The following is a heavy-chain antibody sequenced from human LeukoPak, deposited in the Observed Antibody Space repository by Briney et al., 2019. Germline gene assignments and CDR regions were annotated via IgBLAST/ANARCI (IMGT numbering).Heavy chain of an antibody. CDR1: GGSFSGYY. CDR3: ARNHGSGRGEWFDP. V-gene: IGHV4-34*01. Sequence: SETLSLTCAVYGGSFSGYYWSWIRQPPGKGLEWIGEINHSGSTNYNPSLKSRVTISVDTSKNQFSLKLSSVTAADTAVYYCARNHGSGRGEWFDPWGQGTLVTVSS. D-gene: IGHD3-10*01. CDR2: INHSGST. J-gene: IGHJ5*02.